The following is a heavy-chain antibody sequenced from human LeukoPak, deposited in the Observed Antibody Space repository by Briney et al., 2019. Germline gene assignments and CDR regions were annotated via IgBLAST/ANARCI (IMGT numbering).Heavy chain of an antibody. CDR1: GGSITSSY. V-gene: IGHV4-59*01. CDR2: IHYTGST. J-gene: IGHJ5*02. CDR3: ARGRYSAGDNWFDP. D-gene: IGHD3-9*01. Sequence: SETLSLTCTVSGGSITSSYWSWIRQSPGKELEWIGYIHYTGSTDYNPPLKSRVTMLIDTSKNQFSLKLSSVTAADTAVYYCARGRYSAGDNWFDPWGQGTLVTVSS.